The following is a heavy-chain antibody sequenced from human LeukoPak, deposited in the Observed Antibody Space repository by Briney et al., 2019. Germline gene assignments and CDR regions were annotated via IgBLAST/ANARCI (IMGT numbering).Heavy chain of an antibody. V-gene: IGHV1-2*02. J-gene: IGHJ3*02. D-gene: IGHD3-10*01. Sequence: ASVKVSCKAAGYTFIGYSIHWVRQAPGQGLEWMGWINPNSGGTNYAQKFQGRVSVTRDTSISTAYMELSRLRSDDTAVYYCEQWFGESGEGAFDIWGQGTMVTVSS. CDR3: EQWFGESGEGAFDI. CDR1: GYTFIGYS. CDR2: INPNSGGT.